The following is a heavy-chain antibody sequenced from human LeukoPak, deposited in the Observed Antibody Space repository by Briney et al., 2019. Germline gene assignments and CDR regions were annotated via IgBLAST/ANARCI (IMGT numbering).Heavy chain of an antibody. V-gene: IGHV3-7*04. D-gene: IGHD1-1*01. CDR1: GFTFGNYW. CDR3: TRVTTNGYFEY. J-gene: IGHJ4*02. CDR2: IKFDESEK. Sequence: GGSLRLSCAASGFTFGNYWMAWVRQAPGKGLEWVASIKFDESEKHYVDSVKGRFTISRDTAKNSPYLQMNSLGAEDTAVYFCTRVTTNGYFEYWGQGTLVTVSS.